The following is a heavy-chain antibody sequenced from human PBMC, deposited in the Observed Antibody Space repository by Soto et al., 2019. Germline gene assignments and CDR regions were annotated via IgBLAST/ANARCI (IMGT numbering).Heavy chain of an antibody. Sequence: QVQLQQWGAGLLKPSETLSLTCAVYGGSFSGYYWSWIRQPPGKGLEWIGEINHSGSTNYNPSLKSRVTISEDTSKNQFSLKLSSVTAADTAVYYCARGRNYYDSSGYYYLDYWGQGTLVTVSS. CDR1: GGSFSGYY. J-gene: IGHJ4*02. V-gene: IGHV4-34*01. D-gene: IGHD3-22*01. CDR3: ARGRNYYDSSGYYYLDY. CDR2: INHSGST.